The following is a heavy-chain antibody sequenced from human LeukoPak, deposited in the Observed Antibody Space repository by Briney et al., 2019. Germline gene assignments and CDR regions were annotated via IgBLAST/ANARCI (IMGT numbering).Heavy chain of an antibody. J-gene: IGHJ3*02. CDR2: IRYDGSNK. CDR1: GFTFSSYG. CDR3: ARASGSHDAFDI. D-gene: IGHD1-26*01. Sequence: PGGSLRLSCAASGFTFSSYGMHWVRQAPGKGLEWVAFIRYDGSNKYYADSVKGRFTISRDNAKNSLYLQMNSLRAEDTAVYYCARASGSHDAFDIWGQGTMVTVSS. V-gene: IGHV3-30*02.